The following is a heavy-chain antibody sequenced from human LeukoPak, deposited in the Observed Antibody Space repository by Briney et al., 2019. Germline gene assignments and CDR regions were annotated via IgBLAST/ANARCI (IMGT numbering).Heavy chain of an antibody. CDR2: INAGNGNT. CDR1: GYTFTSYA. J-gene: IGHJ4*02. D-gene: IGHD6-19*01. Sequence: ASVKVSCKASGYTFTSYAMHWVRQAPGQRLEWMGWINAGNGNTKYSQKFQGRVTITTDTSASTAYMELSSLGSEDTAVYYCARAGIWYSSGSDYWGQGTLVTVSS. CDR3: ARAGIWYSSGSDY. V-gene: IGHV1-3*01.